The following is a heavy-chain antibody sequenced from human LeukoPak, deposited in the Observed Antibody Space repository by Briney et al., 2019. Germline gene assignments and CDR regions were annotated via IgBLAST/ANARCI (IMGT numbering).Heavy chain of an antibody. CDR2: IIPIFGTA. V-gene: IGHV1-69*13. J-gene: IGHJ6*02. Sequence: GASVKVSCKASGYTFTGYYMHWVRQAPGQGLEWMGGIIPIFGTASYAQKFQGRVTITADESTSTAYMELSSLRSEDTAVYYCARGHYDILTGYYNARNPNYYYYGMDVWGQGTTVTVSS. CDR1: GYTFTGYY. D-gene: IGHD3-9*01. CDR3: ARGHYDILTGYYNARNPNYYYYGMDV.